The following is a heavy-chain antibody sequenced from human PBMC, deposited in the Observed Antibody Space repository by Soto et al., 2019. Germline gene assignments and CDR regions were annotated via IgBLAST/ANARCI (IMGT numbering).Heavy chain of an antibody. CDR1: GGTFSSYA. J-gene: IGHJ4*02. D-gene: IGHD3-10*01. CDR2: IIPIFGTA. CDR3: ATYGSGERVTRTKERVQVDY. V-gene: IGHV1-69*01. Sequence: QVQLVQSGAEVKKPGSSVKVSCKASGGTFSSYAISWVRQAPGQGLEWMGGIIPIFGTANYAQKFQGRVTITADESTSTGYMELSSLRSEDTAVYYCATYGSGERVTRTKERVQVDYWGQGTLVTVSS.